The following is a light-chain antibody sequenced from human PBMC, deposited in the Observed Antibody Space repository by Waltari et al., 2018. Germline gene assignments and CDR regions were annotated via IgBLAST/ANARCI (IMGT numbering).Light chain of an antibody. CDR3: QQRSNWPVT. J-gene: IGKJ5*01. CDR2: DAS. Sequence: ENVLTQSPATLSLSPGERANLSCRASQSVSSFLAWYQQKPGQAPRLLIYDASNRAAGIPARFSGSGSGTDFTLTISSLEPEDFAVYYCQQRSNWPVTFGQGTRLEIK. V-gene: IGKV3-11*01. CDR1: QSVSSF.